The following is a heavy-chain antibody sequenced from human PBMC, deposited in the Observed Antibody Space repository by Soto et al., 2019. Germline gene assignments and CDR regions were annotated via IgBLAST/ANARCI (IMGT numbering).Heavy chain of an antibody. J-gene: IGHJ4*02. Sequence: PGGSLRLSCAASGFTFSSYAMSWVRQAPGKGLEWVSAISGSGGSTYYADSVKGRFTTSRDNSKNTLYLQMNSLRAEDTAVYYCAKVSWIQLWFFDYWGQGTLVTVSS. D-gene: IGHD5-18*01. CDR2: ISGSGGST. CDR1: GFTFSSYA. V-gene: IGHV3-23*01. CDR3: AKVSWIQLWFFDY.